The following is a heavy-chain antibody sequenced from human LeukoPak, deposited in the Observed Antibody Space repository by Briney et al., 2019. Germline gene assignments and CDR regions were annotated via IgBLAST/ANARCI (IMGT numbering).Heavy chain of an antibody. J-gene: IGHJ4*02. Sequence: ASVKVSCKASGYTFTSYYMHWVRQAPGQGLEWMGIINPSGGSTSYAQKFQGRVTMTRDMSTSTVYMELSSLRSEDTAVYYCARDYYDSSGFRNYFDYWGQGTLVTVSS. V-gene: IGHV1-46*01. CDR2: INPSGGST. D-gene: IGHD3-22*01. CDR3: ARDYYDSSGFRNYFDY. CDR1: GYTFTSYY.